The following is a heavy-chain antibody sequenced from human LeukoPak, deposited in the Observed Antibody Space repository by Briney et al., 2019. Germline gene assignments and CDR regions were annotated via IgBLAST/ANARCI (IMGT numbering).Heavy chain of an antibody. Sequence: PGGSLRLSCAASGFTFDDYGMSWVRQAPGKGLEWVSGINWNGGSTGYADSVKGRFTISRDNAKNSLYLQMNSLRAEDTALYHCARNLRPRFGFQWLVRFDAFDIWGQGTMVTVSS. D-gene: IGHD6-19*01. CDR3: ARNLRPRFGFQWLVRFDAFDI. J-gene: IGHJ3*02. CDR2: INWNGGST. V-gene: IGHV3-20*01. CDR1: GFTFDDYG.